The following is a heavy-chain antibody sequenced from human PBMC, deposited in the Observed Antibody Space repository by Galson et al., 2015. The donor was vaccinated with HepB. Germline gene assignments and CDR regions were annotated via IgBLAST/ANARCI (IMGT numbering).Heavy chain of an antibody. D-gene: IGHD1-26*01. CDR2: TYYRSKWYT. V-gene: IGHV6-1*01. CDR1: GDSVSSNSAA. CDR3: ARMVGETPDV. Sequence: CAISGDSVSSNSAAWNWIRQSPSRGLEWLGRTYYRSKWYTGYALSVKSRITIKPDTSKNQFSLQLNSVTPEDTAAYYCARMVGETPDVWGQGTTVTVSS. J-gene: IGHJ6*02.